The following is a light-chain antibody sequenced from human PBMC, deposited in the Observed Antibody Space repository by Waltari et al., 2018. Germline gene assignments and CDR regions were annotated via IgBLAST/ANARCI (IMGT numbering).Light chain of an antibody. CDR2: YDD. Sequence: QSVLTQPPSVSEAPRQRVTISCSGSTSNIAHNAVHWYQQLPGKAPKLLIYYDDLLPSGVSDRFSASKSGTSASLAISGLQSEDEADYYCSVWDDSLNGQVFGGGTKLTVL. CDR1: TSNIAHNA. V-gene: IGLV1-36*01. J-gene: IGLJ2*01. CDR3: SVWDDSLNGQV.